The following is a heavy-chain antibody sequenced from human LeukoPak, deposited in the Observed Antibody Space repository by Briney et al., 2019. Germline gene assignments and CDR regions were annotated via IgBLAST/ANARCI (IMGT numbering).Heavy chain of an antibody. CDR1: GFIFDNSW. J-gene: IGHJ4*02. D-gene: IGHD6-6*01. CDR2: IRSDGGET. CDR3: ARYGQLGD. V-gene: IGHV3-7*03. Sequence: PGGSLRLSREASGFIFDNSWMTWVRQAPGKGLEWVAHIRSDGGETKYEDSVKGRFTISRDNARKSLYLQMNSLRVEDAAMYYCARYGQLGDWGRGTLVTVSS.